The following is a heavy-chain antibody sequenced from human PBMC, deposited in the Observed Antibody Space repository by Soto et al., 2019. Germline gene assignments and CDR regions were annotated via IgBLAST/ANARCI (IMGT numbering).Heavy chain of an antibody. CDR1: VFTFISYA. J-gene: IGHJ4*02. CDR2: ISGSGGST. CDR3: AKDRSGSYSYFDY. Sequence: GWSLRLSCASSVFTFISYAMSWVRQAPGKGLEWVSAISGSGGSTYYADSVKGRFTISRDNSKNTLYLQMNSLRAEDTAVYYCAKDRSGSYSYFDYWGQGTLVTVSS. V-gene: IGHV3-23*01. D-gene: IGHD1-26*01.